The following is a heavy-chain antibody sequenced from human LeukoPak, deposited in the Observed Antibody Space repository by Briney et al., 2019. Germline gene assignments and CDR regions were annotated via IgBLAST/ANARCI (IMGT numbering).Heavy chain of an antibody. V-gene: IGHV3-23*01. CDR2: ISGSGGST. CDR1: GFTFSSYA. J-gene: IGHJ4*02. CDR3: ARDLGRYYYDSSGYPN. Sequence: PGGSLRLSCVASGFTFSSYAMSWVRQAPGKGLEWVSAISGSGGSTYYADSVKGRFTISRDNSKNSLYLQMNSLRDEDTAVYYCARDLGRYYYDSSGYPNWGQGTLVTVSS. D-gene: IGHD3-22*01.